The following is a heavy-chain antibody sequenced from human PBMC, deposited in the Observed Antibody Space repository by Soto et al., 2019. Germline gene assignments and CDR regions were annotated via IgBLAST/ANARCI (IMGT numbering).Heavy chain of an antibody. D-gene: IGHD3-10*01. CDR3: ARDRGVRGVRSLPIDY. Sequence: ASVKVSCKASGYTFTSYGISWVRQAPGQGLEWMGWISAYNGNTNYAQKLQGRVTMTTDTSTXTXYMELRSLRSDDTAVYYCARDRGVRGVRSLPIDYWGQGTLVTVSS. CDR1: GYTFTSYG. J-gene: IGHJ4*02. V-gene: IGHV1-18*04. CDR2: ISAYNGNT.